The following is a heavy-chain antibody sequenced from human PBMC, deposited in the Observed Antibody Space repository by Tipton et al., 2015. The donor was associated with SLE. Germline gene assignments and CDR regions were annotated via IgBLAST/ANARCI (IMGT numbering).Heavy chain of an antibody. CDR1: GFTFRDYY. D-gene: IGHD1-26*01. Sequence: LSLTCAASGFTFRDYYMSWIRQAPGKGLEWVSYISRSGNSIYYADSVKGRFTISRDNAKNSLYLQMNSLRAEDTAVYYCARGLEVGTTGYFDLWGRGTLVTVSS. CDR2: ISRSGNSI. V-gene: IGHV3-11*01. J-gene: IGHJ2*01. CDR3: ARGLEVGTTGYFDL.